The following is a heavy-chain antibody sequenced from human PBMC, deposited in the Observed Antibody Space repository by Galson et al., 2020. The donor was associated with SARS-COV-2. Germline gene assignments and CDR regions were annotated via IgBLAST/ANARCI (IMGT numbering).Heavy chain of an antibody. CDR2: IYYSGST. D-gene: IGHD6-13*01. V-gene: IGHV4-31*02. J-gene: IGHJ5*02. Sequence: SQTLSLTCTVSGGSISSGGYYWSWIRQHSGKGLEWIGYIYYSGSTYYNPSLKSRVTISVDTSKNQFSLKLSSVTAADTAVYYCASARRQQLVINWFDPWGQGTLVTVSS. CDR1: GGSISSGGYY. CDR3: ASARRQQLVINWFDP.